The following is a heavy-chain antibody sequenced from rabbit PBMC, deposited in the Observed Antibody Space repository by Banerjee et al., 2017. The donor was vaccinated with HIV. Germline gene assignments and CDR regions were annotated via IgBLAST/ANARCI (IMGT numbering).Heavy chain of an antibody. CDR1: GFSFTTTYY. J-gene: IGHJ4*01. V-gene: IGHV1S45*01. D-gene: IGHD4-2*01. Sequence: QEQLVEYGGDLVQPEGSLILTCKASGFSFTTTYYMCWVRQAPGKGLEWIGCINTGTGSIYYASWAKGRFTISKTSSTTVTLQMTSLTAADTATYFCARGSGAGFNLWGPGTLVTDS. CDR2: INTGTGSI. CDR3: ARGSGAGFNL.